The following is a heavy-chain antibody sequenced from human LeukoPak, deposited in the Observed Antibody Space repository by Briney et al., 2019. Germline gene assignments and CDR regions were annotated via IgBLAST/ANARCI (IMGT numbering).Heavy chain of an antibody. D-gene: IGHD3-3*01. CDR2: MNPNSGNT. J-gene: IGHJ6*02. V-gene: IGHV1-8*01. CDR3: ARVPFSLLRFWGRNYYYGMDV. Sequence: ASVKVSCKASGYTFTSYDINWVRQATGQGLEWMGWMNPNSGNTGYAQKFQGRVTMTRNTSISTAYMELSSLRSEDTAVHYCARVPFSLLRFWGRNYYYGMDVWGQGTTVTVSS. CDR1: GYTFTSYD.